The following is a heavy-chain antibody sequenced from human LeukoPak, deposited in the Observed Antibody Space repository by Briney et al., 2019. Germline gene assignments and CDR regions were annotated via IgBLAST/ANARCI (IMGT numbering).Heavy chain of an antibody. V-gene: IGHV4-34*01. CDR3: ARYIVGAVDC. J-gene: IGHJ4*02. CDR1: GGSFSGYY. D-gene: IGHD1-26*01. Sequence: PSETLSLTCAVYGGSFSGYYWSWIRQPPGKGLEWIGEINHSGSTNYNPSLKSRVTISVDTSKNQFSLKLSSVTAADTAVYYCARYIVGAVDCWGQGTLVTVSS. CDR2: INHSGST.